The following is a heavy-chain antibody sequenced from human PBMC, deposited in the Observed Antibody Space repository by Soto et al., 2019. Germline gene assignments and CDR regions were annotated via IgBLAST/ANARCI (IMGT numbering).Heavy chain of an antibody. CDR3: AKSLLFVDHGYMDV. CDR1: GGSFTSYS. CDR2: IIPIQGKA. V-gene: IGHV1-69*02. D-gene: IGHD2-21*01. Sequence: QVQLVQSGAELKKPGSSVKVSCEASGGSFTSYSFTWVRQAPGQGLEWMGRIIPIQGKANYALKFQDRVTITADRSTRTVYMELTSLRPEDTAVYFCAKSLLFVDHGYMDVWGKGTTVTLSS. J-gene: IGHJ6*03.